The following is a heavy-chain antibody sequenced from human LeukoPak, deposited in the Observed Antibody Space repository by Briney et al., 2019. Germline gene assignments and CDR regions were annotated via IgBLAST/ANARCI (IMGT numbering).Heavy chain of an antibody. V-gene: IGHV4-38-2*01. CDR2: IYHSGST. Sequence: SETLSLTCAVSGYSMSSGYYWGWIRQPPGKGLEWIGSIYHSGSTYYNPSLKSRVTISVDTSKNQFSLKLSSVTAADTAVYYCARAVAVAGFDYWGQGTLVTVSS. J-gene: IGHJ4*02. D-gene: IGHD6-19*01. CDR1: GYSMSSGYY. CDR3: ARAVAVAGFDY.